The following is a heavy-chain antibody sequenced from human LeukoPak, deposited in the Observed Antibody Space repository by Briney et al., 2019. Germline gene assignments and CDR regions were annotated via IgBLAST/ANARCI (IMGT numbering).Heavy chain of an antibody. J-gene: IGHJ2*01. CDR2: IYYSGST. CDR1: GASISPYC. V-gene: IGHV4-59*01. CDR3: ARGARDFDL. Sequence: SETLSLTCTVSGASISPYCWSWVRQPPGKGLEWLGYIYYSGSTNYCPSLKSRVTTSVDTSKNQCSLKLSSVTAADTAVYYCARGARDFDLWGRGTLVTVSS.